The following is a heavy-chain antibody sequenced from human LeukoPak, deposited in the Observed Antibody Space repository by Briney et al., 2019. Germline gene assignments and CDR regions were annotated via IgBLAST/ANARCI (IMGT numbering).Heavy chain of an antibody. J-gene: IGHJ4*02. D-gene: IGHD3-22*01. CDR2: ISGSGGST. Sequence: GGSLRLSCAASGFTFSSYAMSWVRQAPGKGLEWVSAISGSGGSTYYADSVKGRFTISRDNSKNTLYLQMNSLRAEDTAVYYCAKGDSSGYSGSYFDYWGQGTLVTVSS. CDR1: GFTFSSYA. V-gene: IGHV3-23*01. CDR3: AKGDSSGYSGSYFDY.